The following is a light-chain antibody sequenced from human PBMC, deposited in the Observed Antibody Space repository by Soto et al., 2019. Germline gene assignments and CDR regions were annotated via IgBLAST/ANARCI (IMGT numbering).Light chain of an antibody. V-gene: IGKV3-20*01. CDR1: QSVSSSY. CDR2: GAS. CDR3: QQYGSSTPLT. J-gene: IGKJ5*01. Sequence: EIVLTQSPGTLSLSPGERATLSCRASQSVSSSYLAWYQQKPGQAPSLLIYGASGRATGIPDRFSGSGSGTDFTLTISRLEPEDFAVYYCQQYGSSTPLTFGQGTRLEIK.